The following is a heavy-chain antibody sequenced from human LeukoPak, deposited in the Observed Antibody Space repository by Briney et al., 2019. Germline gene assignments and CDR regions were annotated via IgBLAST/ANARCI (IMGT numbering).Heavy chain of an antibody. J-gene: IGHJ3*01. CDR3: VRYCNGGSCYRAAFDV. CDR2: ISYDGSDN. D-gene: IGHD2-15*01. V-gene: IGHV3-30*04. Sequence: GGSLRLSCAASGFTFSSYAMHWVRQAPGKGLEWVAAISYDGSDNYYADSVKGRFTVSRDNSKNTLYLQMNSLRAEDTAVYYCVRYCNGGSCYRAAFDVWGPGTMVTVSS. CDR1: GFTFSSYA.